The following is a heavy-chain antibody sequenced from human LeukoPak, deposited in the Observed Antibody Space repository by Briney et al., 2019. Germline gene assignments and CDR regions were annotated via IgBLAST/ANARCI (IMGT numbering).Heavy chain of an antibody. J-gene: IGHJ2*01. CDR2: ISYDGSNK. Sequence: HPGRSLRLSCEASGFTFSNYAMHWVRQAPGKGLEWVAVISYDGSNKYYADSMKGRFTISRDNSKNTLYLQMNSLRAEDTAVYYCAKVPMTTVTTSPYFDLWGRGTLVTVSS. CDR3: AKVPMTTVTTSPYFDL. CDR1: GFTFSNYA. D-gene: IGHD4-17*01. V-gene: IGHV3-30*04.